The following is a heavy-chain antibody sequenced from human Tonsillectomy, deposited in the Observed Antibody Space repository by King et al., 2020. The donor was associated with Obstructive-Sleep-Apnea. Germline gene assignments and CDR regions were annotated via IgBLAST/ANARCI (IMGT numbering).Heavy chain of an antibody. D-gene: IGHD3-22*01. Sequence: VQLVESGGGVVQPGRSLRLSCAASGFTFSSYGMHWVRQAPGKGLEWVAFIRYDGSNKYYADSVKGRFTISRDNCKNTLYLQMNSLRAEDTAVYYCAKDLLEYYYDSSGSYYYYYYGMDVWGQGTTVTVSS. CDR1: GFTFSSYG. CDR2: IRYDGSNK. J-gene: IGHJ6*02. CDR3: AKDLLEYYYDSSGSYYYYYYGMDV. V-gene: IGHV3-30*02.